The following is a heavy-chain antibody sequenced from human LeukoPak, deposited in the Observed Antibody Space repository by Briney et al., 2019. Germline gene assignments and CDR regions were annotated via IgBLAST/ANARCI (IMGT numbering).Heavy chain of an antibody. CDR2: IYYSGST. D-gene: IGHD6-19*01. CDR3: ARSTVAGTRKVDY. Sequence: SETLSLTCTVSGGSISSSIYYWGWNRQPPGKGLEWVGSIYYSGSTYYNPSLKSRVSISVDTSKNQFSLKLSSVTAADTAMYYCARSTVAGTRKVDYWGQGTLVTVSS. CDR1: GGSISSSIYY. J-gene: IGHJ4*02. V-gene: IGHV4-39*01.